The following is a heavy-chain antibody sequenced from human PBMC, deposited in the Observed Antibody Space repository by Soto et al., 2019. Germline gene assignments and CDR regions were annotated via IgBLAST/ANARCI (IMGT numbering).Heavy chain of an antibody. V-gene: IGHV1-8*01. Sequence: ASVKVSCKASGYTFTSYDINWVRQATGQGLEWMGWMNPNSGNTGYAQKFQGRVTMTRNTSISTAYMELSSLRSEDTAVYYCARGQTVGRKFDYWGQGTLVTVSS. CDR2: MNPNSGNT. CDR3: ARGQTVGRKFDY. J-gene: IGHJ4*02. CDR1: GYTFTSYD.